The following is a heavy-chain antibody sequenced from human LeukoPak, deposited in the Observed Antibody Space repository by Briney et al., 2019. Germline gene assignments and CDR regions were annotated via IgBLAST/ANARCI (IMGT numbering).Heavy chain of an antibody. Sequence: GGSLRLSSAASGFTFSSYGMHWVRQAPGKGLEWVAVISYDGSNKYYADSVKGRFTISRDNSKNTLYLQMNSLRAEDTAVYYCAKGAVRGVIINDWGQGTLVTVSS. J-gene: IGHJ4*02. V-gene: IGHV3-30*18. CDR3: AKGAVRGVIIND. D-gene: IGHD3-10*01. CDR1: GFTFSSYG. CDR2: ISYDGSNK.